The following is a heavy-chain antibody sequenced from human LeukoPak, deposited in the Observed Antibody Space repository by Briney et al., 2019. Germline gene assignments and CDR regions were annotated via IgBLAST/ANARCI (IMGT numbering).Heavy chain of an antibody. Sequence: GGSLRLSCIASGFTFGDYAMSWVRQAPGKGLEWVGFIRSKAYGGASEYAASVKGRFTISRDDSKSIAYLQMNSLKTEDTAVYYCTRSHPISYWGQGTLVTVSS. J-gene: IGHJ4*02. CDR3: TRSHPISY. CDR1: GFTFGDYA. V-gene: IGHV3-49*04. CDR2: IRSKAYGGAS.